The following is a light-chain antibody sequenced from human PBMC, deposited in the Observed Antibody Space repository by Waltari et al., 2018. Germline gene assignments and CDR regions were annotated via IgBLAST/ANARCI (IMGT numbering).Light chain of an antibody. J-gene: IGLJ2*01. V-gene: IGLV1-51*01. CDR1: TSNIGKNH. Sequence: QSALTQPPSVSAAPGQQVTISCSGITSNIGKNHVCWYQYLPGRGPKLLINDNKKRASGIPERFSGSKSGTSATLVLTGLQTGDEAEYYCGTWDSRLSIGVFGGGTKLTVL. CDR3: GTWDSRLSIGV. CDR2: DNK.